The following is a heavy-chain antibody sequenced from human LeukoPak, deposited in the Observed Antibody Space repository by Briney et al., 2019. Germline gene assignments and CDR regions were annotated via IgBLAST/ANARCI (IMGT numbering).Heavy chain of an antibody. D-gene: IGHD2-15*01. V-gene: IGHV3-33*01. CDR1: GFTFSSYG. CDR3: ARDDIVVVVAASAYYYYGMDV. J-gene: IGHJ6*02. Sequence: PGGSLILSCAASGFTFSSYGMHWVRQAPGKGLEWVAVIWYDGSNKYYADSVKGRFTISRDNSKNTLYLQMNSLRAEDTAVYYCARDDIVVVVAASAYYYYGMDVWGQGTTVTVSS. CDR2: IWYDGSNK.